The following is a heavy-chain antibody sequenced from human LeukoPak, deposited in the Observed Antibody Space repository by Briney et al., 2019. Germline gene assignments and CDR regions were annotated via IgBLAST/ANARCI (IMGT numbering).Heavy chain of an antibody. V-gene: IGHV4-59*01. CDR3: ARAVRDSSSWYFDY. CDR1: GGSISSYY. D-gene: IGHD6-13*01. J-gene: IGHJ4*02. CDR2: IYYSGST. Sequence: SETLSLTCTVSGGSISSYYWSWIRQPPGKGLEWIGYIYYSGSTNYNPSLKSRVTISVDTSKNQFSLKLSSVTAADTAVYYCARAVRDSSSWYFDYWGQGTLVTVSS.